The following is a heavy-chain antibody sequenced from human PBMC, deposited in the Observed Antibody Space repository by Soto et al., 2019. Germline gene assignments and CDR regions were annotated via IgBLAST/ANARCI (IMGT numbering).Heavy chain of an antibody. D-gene: IGHD2-15*01. CDR2: IIPIFGTA. J-gene: IGHJ6*02. CDR1: GGTFSSYA. CDR3: ARGLVVVAAPSYYYYGMDV. V-gene: IGHV1-69*01. Sequence: QVQLVQSGAEVKKPGSSVKVSCKASGGTFSSYAISWVRQAPGQGLEWMGGIIPIFGTANYAQKFQGRVTITADESTRTAYMELSSLRSEDTAVYYCARGLVVVAAPSYYYYGMDVWGQGTTVTVSS.